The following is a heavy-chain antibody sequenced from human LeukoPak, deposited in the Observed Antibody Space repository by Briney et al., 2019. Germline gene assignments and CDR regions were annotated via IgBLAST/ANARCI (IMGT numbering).Heavy chain of an antibody. CDR2: TYYRSKWYY. V-gene: IGHV6-1*01. CDR1: GDSFSSNSAT. D-gene: IGHD1-26*01. J-gene: IGHJ4*02. CDR3: AGTGSYFRY. Sequence: SQTLSLTCAISGDSFSSNSATWNWIRQSPSRGLEWLGRTYYRSKWYYDYALSVKSRISINPDTSKNQFSLQLNSVTPEDTAVYYCAGTGSYFRYWDQGTLVTVSS.